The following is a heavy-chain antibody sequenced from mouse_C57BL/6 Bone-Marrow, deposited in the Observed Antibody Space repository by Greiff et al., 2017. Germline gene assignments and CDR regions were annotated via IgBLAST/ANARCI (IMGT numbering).Heavy chain of an antibody. J-gene: IGHJ3*01. D-gene: IGHD1-1*01. CDR1: GYTFTSYW. Sequence: VQLQQSGAELVRPGTSVKLSCKASGYTFTSYWMHWVKQRPGQGLEWIGVIDPSDSYTNYNQKFKGKATLTVDTSSSTAYMQLSSLTSEDSAVYYCARVYGSSPAWFAYWGQGTLVTVSA. CDR3: ARVYGSSPAWFAY. CDR2: IDPSDSYT. V-gene: IGHV1-59*01.